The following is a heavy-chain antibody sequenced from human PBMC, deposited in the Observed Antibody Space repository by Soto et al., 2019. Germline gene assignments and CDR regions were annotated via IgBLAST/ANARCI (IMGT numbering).Heavy chain of an antibody. CDR2: ISGSGGST. V-gene: IGHV3-23*01. Sequence: GGSLRLSCAASGFTFSSYAMSWARQAPGKGLEWVSAISGSGGSTYYADSVKGRFTISRDNSKNTLYLQMNSLRAEDTVVYYCAKAPRSSWYLSYYWFDPWGQGTLVTVSS. CDR3: AKAPRSSWYLSYYWFDP. CDR1: GFTFSSYA. D-gene: IGHD6-13*01. J-gene: IGHJ5*02.